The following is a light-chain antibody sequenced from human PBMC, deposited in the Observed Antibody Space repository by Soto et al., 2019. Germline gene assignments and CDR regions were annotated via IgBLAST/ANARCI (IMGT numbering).Light chain of an antibody. CDR2: END. Sequence: QSVLTQPPSVSAAPGQKVTISCSGSSSNIGNYYVCWYQHLPGTAPKFLIYENDKRPSGIPDRFSGSKSGTSATLDITGLQTGDEADYYCAAWGGNLRAVVFGGGTKVTVL. V-gene: IGLV1-51*02. J-gene: IGLJ2*01. CDR1: SSNIGNYY. CDR3: AAWGGNLRAVV.